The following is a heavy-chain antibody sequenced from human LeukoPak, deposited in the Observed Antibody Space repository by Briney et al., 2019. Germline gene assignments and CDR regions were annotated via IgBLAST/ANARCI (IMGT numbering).Heavy chain of an antibody. CDR1: GFTFSSYG. Sequence: GGSLRLSCAASGFTFSSYGMHWVRQAPGKGLEWVAVISYDGSNKYYADSVKGRFTISRDNSKNTQYLQMNSLRGEDTAVYYCTRDSGYNAFDIWGQGTMVTVSS. CDR3: TRDSGYNAFDI. J-gene: IGHJ3*02. V-gene: IGHV3-30*03. CDR2: ISYDGSNK. D-gene: IGHD5-12*01.